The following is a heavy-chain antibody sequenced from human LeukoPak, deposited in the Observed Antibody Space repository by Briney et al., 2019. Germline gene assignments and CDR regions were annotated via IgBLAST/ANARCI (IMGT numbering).Heavy chain of an antibody. CDR2: IYYSGST. CDR3: ARDSYGDYHWDY. D-gene: IGHD4-17*01. V-gene: IGHV4-39*07. J-gene: IGHJ4*02. Sequence: SETLSLTCTVSGGSISSSSYYWGWIRQPPGKGLEWIGSIYYSGSTYYNPSLKSRVTISVDTSKNQFSLKLSSVTAADTAVYYCARDSYGDYHWDYWGQGTLVTVSS. CDR1: GGSISSSSYY.